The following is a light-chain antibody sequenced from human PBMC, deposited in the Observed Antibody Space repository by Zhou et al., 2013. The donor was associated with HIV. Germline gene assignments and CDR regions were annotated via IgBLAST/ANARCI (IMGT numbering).Light chain of an antibody. J-gene: IGKJ4*01. V-gene: IGKV2D-29*01. Sequence: DIVMTQSPLSLSVTPGQPASISCKSAKSLRHSDGKTYLNWYLQKPGQPPQLLIYQVSNRFSGVPDRFSGSGSGTDFTLTIDSVQPDDFATYFCQQTYTTQITFGGGTKVEF. CDR1: KSLRHSDGKTY. CDR2: QVS. CDR3: QQTYTTQIT.